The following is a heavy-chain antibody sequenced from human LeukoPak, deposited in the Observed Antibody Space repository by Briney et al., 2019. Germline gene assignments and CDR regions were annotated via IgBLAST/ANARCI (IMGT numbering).Heavy chain of an antibody. D-gene: IGHD1-1*01. V-gene: IGHV3-49*03. CDR2: IRSKAYGETA. J-gene: IGHJ4*02. Sequence: GGSLRLSCTASGFTFGDYAMSWIRQAPRKGLEWVGFIRSKAYGETADYAASAKGRFTISRDDSKAIAYLQMNGLKTEDTAVYHCTRDRGAYNLYDYWGQGTLVTVSS. CDR1: GFTFGDYA. CDR3: TRDRGAYNLYDY.